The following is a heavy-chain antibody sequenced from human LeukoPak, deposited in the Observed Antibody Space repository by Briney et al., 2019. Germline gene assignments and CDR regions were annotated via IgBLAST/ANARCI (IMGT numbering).Heavy chain of an antibody. CDR3: ARGGYSYGYVEDAFDI. D-gene: IGHD5-18*01. V-gene: IGHV4-61*02. Sequence: SQTLSLTCTVSGGSISSGSYYWSWIRQPAGKGLEWIVRIYTSGSTNYNPSLKSRVTISVDTSKNQFSLKLSSVTAADTAVYYCARGGYSYGYVEDAFDIWGQGTMVTVSS. CDR2: IYTSGST. CDR1: GGSISSGSYY. J-gene: IGHJ3*02.